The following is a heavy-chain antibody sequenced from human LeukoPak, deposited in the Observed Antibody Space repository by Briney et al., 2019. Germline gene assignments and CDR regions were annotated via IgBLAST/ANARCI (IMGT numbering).Heavy chain of an antibody. CDR2: ISCDGGNK. Sequence: GGSLRLSCAASGFTFSSYGMHWVRQAPGKGLEWVAVISCDGGNKYYADSVKGRFTISRDNSKNTLYLQMNSLRAEDTAVYYCARDHPSYCSGGSCYSNWGQGTLVTVSS. D-gene: IGHD2-15*01. V-gene: IGHV3-30*03. CDR1: GFTFSSYG. J-gene: IGHJ4*02. CDR3: ARDHPSYCSGGSCYSN.